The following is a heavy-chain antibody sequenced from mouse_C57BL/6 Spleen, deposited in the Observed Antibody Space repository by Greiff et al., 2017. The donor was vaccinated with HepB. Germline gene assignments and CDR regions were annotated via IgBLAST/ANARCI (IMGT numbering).Heavy chain of an antibody. Sequence: QVQLQQPGAELVRPGSSVKLSCEASGYTFTSYWMHWVKQRPIQGLEWIGNIDPSDSETHYNQKFKDKATLTVDKSSSTAYMQLSSLTSEDSAVYYCARDSSGYGAYWGQGTLVTVSA. V-gene: IGHV1-52*01. D-gene: IGHD3-2*02. CDR3: ARDSSGYGAY. J-gene: IGHJ3*01. CDR1: GYTFTSYW. CDR2: IDPSDSET.